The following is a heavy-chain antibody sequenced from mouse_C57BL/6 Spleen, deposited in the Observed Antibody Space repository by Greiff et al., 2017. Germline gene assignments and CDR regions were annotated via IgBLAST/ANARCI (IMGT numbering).Heavy chain of an antibody. J-gene: IGHJ4*01. CDR3: CIYYYGSSLSYYAMDY. D-gene: IGHD1-1*01. V-gene: IGHV1-55*01. Sequence: QVQLQQPGAELVKPGASVKMSCKASGYTFTSYWITWVKQRPGQGLEWIGDIYPGSGSTNYNEKFKSKATLTVDTSSSTAYMQLSSLTSEDSAVYYCCIYYYGSSLSYYAMDYWGQGTSVTVSS. CDR1: GYTFTSYW. CDR2: IYPGSGST.